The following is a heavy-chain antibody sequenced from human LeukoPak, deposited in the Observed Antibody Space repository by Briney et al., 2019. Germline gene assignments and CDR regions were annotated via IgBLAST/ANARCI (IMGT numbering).Heavy chain of an antibody. J-gene: IGHJ4*02. CDR1: GGSIISTRDH. D-gene: IGHD2-15*01. V-gene: IGHV4-39*01. CDR3: ARRLHYYDY. Sequence: SETLSLTCSVSGGSIISTRDHWDWISQPPGKGLEWIASVHYSGTTYYNPSLRSRVTISVDTSKNQFSLKVTSVTAADTAAYYCARRLHYYDYWGQGTLVTVSS. CDR2: VHYSGTT.